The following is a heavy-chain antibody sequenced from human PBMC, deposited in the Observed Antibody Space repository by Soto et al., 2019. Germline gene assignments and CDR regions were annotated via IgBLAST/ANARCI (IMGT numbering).Heavy chain of an antibody. CDR3: ARTTYYYDSSGYKMRNHFDY. CDR2: IYYSGST. Sequence: PSETLSLTCTVSGGSISSGGYYWSWIRQHPGKGLEWIVYIYYSGSTYYNPSLKSRVTISVDTSKNQFSLKLSSVTAADTAVYYCARTTYYYDSSGYKMRNHFDYWGQGTLVTVSS. CDR1: GGSISSGGYY. J-gene: IGHJ4*02. D-gene: IGHD3-22*01. V-gene: IGHV4-31*03.